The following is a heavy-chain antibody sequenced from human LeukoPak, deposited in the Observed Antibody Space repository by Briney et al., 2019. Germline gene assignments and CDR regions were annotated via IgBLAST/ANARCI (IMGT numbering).Heavy chain of an antibody. CDR1: GFTFDDYG. J-gene: IGHJ4*02. CDR2: INWNGGST. D-gene: IGHD4-17*01. V-gene: IGHV3-20*04. Sequence: PGRSLRLSCAVSGFTFDDYGMSWVRQAPGKGLEWVSGINWNGGSTGYVDSVKGRFTISRDNAKNSLHLQMNSLRAEDTAIYYCARGGAYGDYDNWGQGTLVTVSS. CDR3: ARGGAYGDYDN.